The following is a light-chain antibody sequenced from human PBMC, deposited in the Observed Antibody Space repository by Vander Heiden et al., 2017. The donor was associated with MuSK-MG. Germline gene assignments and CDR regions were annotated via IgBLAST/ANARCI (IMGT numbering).Light chain of an antibody. Sequence: DIQMTPSPSSLSASVGDRVTISCRASQSISTYLNWYQQKPGEAPKLLIYVASRLHSGVPSRFSGSGSGTDFTLTISRLQPEDFATYFCQQSDSIPMTFGQGTKMEIK. CDR1: QSISTY. V-gene: IGKV1-39*01. CDR3: QQSDSIPMT. J-gene: IGKJ2*01. CDR2: VAS.